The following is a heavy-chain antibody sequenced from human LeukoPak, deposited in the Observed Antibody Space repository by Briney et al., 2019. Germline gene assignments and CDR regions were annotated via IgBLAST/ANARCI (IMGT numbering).Heavy chain of an antibody. D-gene: IGHD2-21*01. CDR3: ARDRRPYLLWQAPIN. V-gene: IGHV3-11*04. Sequence: KPGGSLRLSCAASGFTFSDYYMSWIRQAPGKGLEWVSYISRRGSAIYYADSVKGRFTISRDNAKNSLYLQMNSLRAEDTAVYYCARDRRPYLLWQAPINWGQGTMVTVSS. CDR2: ISRRGSAI. J-gene: IGHJ3*01. CDR1: GFTFSDYY.